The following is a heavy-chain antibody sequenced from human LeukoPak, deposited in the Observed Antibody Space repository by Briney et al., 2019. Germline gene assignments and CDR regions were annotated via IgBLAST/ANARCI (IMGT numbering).Heavy chain of an antibody. Sequence: PGGSLRLSCAASGFTFSSYNMKWVRQAPGKGLEWVSSISTSSSYIYYADSVKGRFTISRDNAKNSLYLQMNSLRAEDTAVYYCASSGSGSYYAVDYWGQGTLVTVSS. D-gene: IGHD3-10*01. V-gene: IGHV3-21*01. J-gene: IGHJ4*02. CDR2: ISTSSSYI. CDR1: GFTFSSYN. CDR3: ASSGSGSYYAVDY.